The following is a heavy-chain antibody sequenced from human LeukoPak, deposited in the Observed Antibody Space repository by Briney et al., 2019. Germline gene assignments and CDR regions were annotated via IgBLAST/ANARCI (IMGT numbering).Heavy chain of an antibody. CDR3: ARDRGGIVVLTAIYEY. CDR1: GGSISSYY. CDR2: IYYSGST. Sequence: KPSETLSLTCTVSGGSISSYYWSWIRQPPGKGLEWIGYIYYSGSTNYNPSLKSRVTISVDTSKNQFSLKLSSVTAADTAVYYCARDRGGIVVLTAIYEYWGQGILVTVSS. V-gene: IGHV4-59*12. J-gene: IGHJ4*02. D-gene: IGHD2-21*02.